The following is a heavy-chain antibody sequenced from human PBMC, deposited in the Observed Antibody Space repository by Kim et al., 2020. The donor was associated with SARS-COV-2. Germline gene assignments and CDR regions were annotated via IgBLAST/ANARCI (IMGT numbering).Heavy chain of an antibody. CDR3: AKDELLWFGGLPRIAY. Sequence: GGSLRLSCAASGLTFSSYAMSWVRQAPGKGLEWVSAISGSGGSTYYADSVKGPFTISRDNSKNTLYLQMNRLRAEDTAVYYCAKDELLWFGGLPRIAYWGQGPLVTVSS. D-gene: IGHD3-10*01. CDR2: ISGSGGST. V-gene: IGHV3-23*01. J-gene: IGHJ4*02. CDR1: GLTFSSYA.